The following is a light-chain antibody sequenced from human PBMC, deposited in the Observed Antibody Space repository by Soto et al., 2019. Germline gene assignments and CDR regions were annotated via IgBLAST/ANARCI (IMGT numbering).Light chain of an antibody. CDR2: EVT. CDR3: CSYAGSSTFVV. V-gene: IGLV2-23*02. CDR1: SSDVGSYNL. J-gene: IGLJ2*01. Sequence: QSVLTQPASVSGSPGQSITLSCTGTSSDVGSYNLFSWYQQYPGKAPKLMIYEVTKRPSGVSNRFSGSKSGNTASLTISGLQAEDEADYYCCSYAGSSTFVVFGGGTKLTVL.